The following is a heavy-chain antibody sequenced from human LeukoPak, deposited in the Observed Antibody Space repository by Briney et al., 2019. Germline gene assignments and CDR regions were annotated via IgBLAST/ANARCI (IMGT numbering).Heavy chain of an antibody. Sequence: GGSLRLSCAASGFTFGSYAMSWVRQAPGKGLEWVSGISGSGGSTYYADSVKGRFTISRDNSKNTLYLQMNSLRAEDTAVYYCAKSKARIAVAGGMDVWGQGTTVTVSS. D-gene: IGHD6-19*01. CDR3: AKSKARIAVAGGMDV. CDR2: ISGSGGST. J-gene: IGHJ6*02. CDR1: GFTFGSYA. V-gene: IGHV3-23*01.